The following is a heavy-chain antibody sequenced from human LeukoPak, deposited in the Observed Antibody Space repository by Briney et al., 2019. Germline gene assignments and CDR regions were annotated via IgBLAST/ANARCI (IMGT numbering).Heavy chain of an antibody. V-gene: IGHV3-23*01. CDR2: ISGSGPST. CDR3: ARDQGVVGARHAFDI. J-gene: IGHJ3*02. Sequence: GGSLRLSCVASGFTFNNYAMSWVRQAPGKGLEWVSSISGSGPSTDYTDAVKGRFIISRDKSKNTLHLQMNSLRAEDTALYYCARDQGVVGARHAFDIWGQGTMVTVSS. D-gene: IGHD1-26*01. CDR1: GFTFNNYA.